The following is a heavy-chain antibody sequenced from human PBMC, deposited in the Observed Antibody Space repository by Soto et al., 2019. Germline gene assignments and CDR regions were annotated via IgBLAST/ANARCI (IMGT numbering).Heavy chain of an antibody. Sequence: PSETLSLTCSVSAGSISSDGFYWNWIRQPPGKGLEWIGYIYHSGGTYSSPSLRSRATISVDTSKNQFTLKLSSVTAADTAVYYCARDRGGYGVFDYWGQGTLVTVSS. D-gene: IGHD5-12*01. CDR3: ARDRGGYGVFDY. CDR2: IYHSGGT. CDR1: AGSISSDGFY. J-gene: IGHJ4*02. V-gene: IGHV4-31*03.